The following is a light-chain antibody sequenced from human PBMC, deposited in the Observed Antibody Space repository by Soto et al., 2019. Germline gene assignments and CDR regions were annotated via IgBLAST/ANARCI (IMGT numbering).Light chain of an antibody. CDR2: WAS. Sequence: DIVMTQSPDSLAVSLGERATINCKSSQSVLYNSNNKNYLAWYQQKPGQPPKLLIYWASTRESGVPDRFSGSGSGTDFTLTISSLQAEDVAVYYCQHYYSRPFTFSPGTKVDIK. J-gene: IGKJ3*01. CDR3: QHYYSRPFT. V-gene: IGKV4-1*01. CDR1: QSVLYNSNNKNY.